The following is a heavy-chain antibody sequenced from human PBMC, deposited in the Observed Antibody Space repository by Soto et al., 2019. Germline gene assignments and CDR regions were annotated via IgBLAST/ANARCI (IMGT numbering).Heavy chain of an antibody. CDR1: GYIFKNYY. J-gene: IGHJ4*01. CDR2: FNPFSGAT. Sequence: QVQLVQSGAEVTKPGASVKISCETSGYIFKNYYIHWVRQAPGQGLEWMAIFNPFSGATNYEQRLQGRVTATMDMSTSTVYMELNNLRSEDTAMYYCARDLTSGDYWGQGTLISVSS. D-gene: IGHD3-3*01. V-gene: IGHV1-46*02. CDR3: ARDLTSGDY.